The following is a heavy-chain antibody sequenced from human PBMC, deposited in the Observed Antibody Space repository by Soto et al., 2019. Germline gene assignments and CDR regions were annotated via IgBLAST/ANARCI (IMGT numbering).Heavy chain of an antibody. CDR2: ISAYNGNT. CDR1: GYTFTSYG. D-gene: IGHD6-19*01. CDR3: ARGPRGRPSSCWYVGSVPFDY. V-gene: IGHV1-18*01. J-gene: IGHJ4*02. Sequence: QVQLVQSGAEVKKPGASVKVSCKASGYTFTSYGISWVRQAPGQGLEWMGWISAYNGNTNYAQKLQGRVTMTTDTSTSTAYMELRSLRSDDTAVYYCARGPRGRPSSCWYVGSVPFDYWGQGTLVTVSS.